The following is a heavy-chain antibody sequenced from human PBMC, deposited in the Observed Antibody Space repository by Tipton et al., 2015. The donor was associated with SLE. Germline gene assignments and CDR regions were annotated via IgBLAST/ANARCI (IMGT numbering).Heavy chain of an antibody. CDR1: GYNFANFW. D-gene: IGHD1/OR15-1a*01. CDR3: ARLHDNNGRFDP. J-gene: IGHJ5*02. Sequence: QLMQPGAEMKKPGESLKISCKGIGYNFANFWIGWVRQMRGKGLDWMGIIHPGDSSIRYSPSFQGQVTISADKSITTAYLQWSSLEASDTAMYYCARLHDNNGRFDPWGEGTLVTVSS. CDR2: IHPGDSSI. V-gene: IGHV5-51*03.